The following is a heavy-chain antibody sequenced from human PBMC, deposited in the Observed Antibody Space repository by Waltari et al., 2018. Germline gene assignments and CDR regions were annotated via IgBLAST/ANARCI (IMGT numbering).Heavy chain of an antibody. CDR2: ISGSGGT. V-gene: IGHV4-4*07. J-gene: IGHJ4*02. Sequence: QVQLQESGPGLVKPSETLSLTCTVSGGSISTYYWSWMRQHAGKGLAWIGRISGSGGTNDNPSLKSRVTMSVDTSKNQFALKRNAVTAADTAVYYCARDGLGSRPFDYWGQGTLVTVSS. CDR1: GGSISTYY. D-gene: IGHD3-16*01. CDR3: ARDGLGSRPFDY.